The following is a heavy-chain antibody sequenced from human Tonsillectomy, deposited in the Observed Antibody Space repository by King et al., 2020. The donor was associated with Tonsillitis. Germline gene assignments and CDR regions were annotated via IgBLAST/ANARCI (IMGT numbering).Heavy chain of an antibody. CDR3: ASRPDAFDV. V-gene: IGHV5-51*01. J-gene: IGHJ3*01. Sequence: QLVQSGVEVKKPGESLKISCKASGYTFTNYWNGWVRQMPGKGLEWRGISYPGDSDTSYSPSFQGQVTISADKSVTTAYLQGSSLKASDTAMYYCASRPDAFDVWGQGTMVTVSS. CDR1: GYTFTNYW. CDR2: SYPGDSDT.